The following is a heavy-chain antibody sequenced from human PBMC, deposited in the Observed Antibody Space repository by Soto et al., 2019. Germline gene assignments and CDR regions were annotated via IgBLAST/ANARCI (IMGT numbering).Heavy chain of an antibody. J-gene: IGHJ5*02. CDR1: GYTFTSYY. CDR2: INPSGGST. D-gene: IGHD1-26*01. Sequence: GAPVKVSCKASGYTFTSYYMHWVRQAPGQGLEWMGIINPSGGSTSYAQKFQGRVTMTRDTSTSTVYRELRSLRCEGTAVYYGASERFAVVGATRGGHCLDPWGQGTLVTVSS. V-gene: IGHV1-46*01. CDR3: ASERFAVVGATRGGHCLDP.